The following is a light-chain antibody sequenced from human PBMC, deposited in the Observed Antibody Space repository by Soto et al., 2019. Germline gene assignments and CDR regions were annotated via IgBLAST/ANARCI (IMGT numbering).Light chain of an antibody. CDR3: QSYDSSLGNV. V-gene: IGLV1-40*01. Sequence: QSVLTQPPSVSGAPGQRVTISCTGSSSNIGAGYDVHWYQQLPGTAPKLLIYGNNNRPSGVPDRFSGSKSGTSASLAITVLQAEAEADYYCQSYDSSLGNVFGTGTKVTVL. J-gene: IGLJ1*01. CDR1: SSNIGAGYD. CDR2: GNN.